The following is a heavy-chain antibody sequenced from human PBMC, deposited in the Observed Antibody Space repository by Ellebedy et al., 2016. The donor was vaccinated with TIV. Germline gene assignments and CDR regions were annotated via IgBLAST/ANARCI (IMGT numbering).Heavy chain of an antibody. CDR1: GFSLTSSAVG. CDR3: ARHDSTWNALDS. CDR2: MYGDGDE. V-gene: IGHV2-5*02. D-gene: IGHD1-1*01. Sequence: SGPTLVXPTQTLTLTCTFSGFSLTSSAVGVAWIRQSPGKALECLAFMYGDGDERYNPSLKSRLTIAKDTSKNQVVLKMTSMKSVDTGTYFCARHDSTWNALDSWGQGTLVTVSS. J-gene: IGHJ4*02.